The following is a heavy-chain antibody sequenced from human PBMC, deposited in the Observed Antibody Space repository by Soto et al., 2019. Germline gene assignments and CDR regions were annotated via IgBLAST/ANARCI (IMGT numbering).Heavy chain of an antibody. Sequence: PGGSLRLSCAASGFTFSSYGMHWVRQAPGKGLEWVAVIWYDGSNKYYAGSVKGRFTISRDNSKNTLYLQMNSLRAEDTAVYYCARQWTTTIFGVVIKVGRRGDYGMDVWGQGTTVTVSS. V-gene: IGHV3-33*01. J-gene: IGHJ6*02. CDR3: ARQWTTTIFGVVIKVGRRGDYGMDV. CDR1: GFTFSSYG. CDR2: IWYDGSNK. D-gene: IGHD3-3*01.